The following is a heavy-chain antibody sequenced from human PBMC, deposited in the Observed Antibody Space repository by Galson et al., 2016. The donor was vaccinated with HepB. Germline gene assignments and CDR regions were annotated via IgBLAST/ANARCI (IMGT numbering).Heavy chain of an antibody. V-gene: IGHV3-33*01. CDR2: IWYDGSNK. D-gene: IGHD2/OR15-2a*01. CDR1: GFTFSRNG. CDR3: ASEAPILAPTLDY. Sequence: SLRLSCAASGFTFSRNGMHWVRQAPGKGLEWVAVIWYDGSNKYHADSVKGRFTISRDNSTNTLYLQMNSLRAEDTAVYYCASEAPILAPTLDYWGQGTLVTVSS. J-gene: IGHJ4*02.